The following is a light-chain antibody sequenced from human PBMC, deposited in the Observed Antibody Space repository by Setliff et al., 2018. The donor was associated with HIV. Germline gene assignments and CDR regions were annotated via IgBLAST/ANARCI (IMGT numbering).Light chain of an antibody. CDR2: EVN. Sequence: QSVLTQPASVSGSPGQSVTISCTGTSSDVGGYPYVSWYQQYPGKAPKLITYEVNKRPSGVPDRFSGSKSSNMASLTVSGLQAEDEADYYCSSYTGSTVVFGGGTKVTVL. V-gene: IGLV2-8*01. J-gene: IGLJ2*01. CDR1: SSDVGGYPY. CDR3: SSYTGSTVV.